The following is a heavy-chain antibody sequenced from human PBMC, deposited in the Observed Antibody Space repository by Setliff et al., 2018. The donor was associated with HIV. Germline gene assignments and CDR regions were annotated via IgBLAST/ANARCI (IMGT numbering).Heavy chain of an antibody. CDR3: AREIYGGNSRPFDY. J-gene: IGHJ4*02. CDR1: GGSISSHY. CDR2: IFYSGSS. Sequence: PSETLSLTCTVSGGSISSHYWTWIRQPPGRGLEWIGYIFYSGSSNYNPSLKSRVTISVDTSKNQFSLKLTSVTAADTAVYYCAREIYGGNSRPFDYWGQGTLVTVSS. V-gene: IGHV4-59*11. D-gene: IGHD4-17*01.